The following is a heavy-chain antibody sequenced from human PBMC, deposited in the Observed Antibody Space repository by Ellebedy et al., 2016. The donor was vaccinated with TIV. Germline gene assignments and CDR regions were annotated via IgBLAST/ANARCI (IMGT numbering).Heavy chain of an antibody. J-gene: IGHJ4*02. Sequence: AASVKVSCKASGYSFTTFTIHWVRQAPGQRPEWMGWINPDNGDTKHSQKFQARVTITRDTFASTAYMELRSLRSDDTAVYYCARGGAAAGATPDYWGQGTLVTVSS. CDR2: INPDNGDT. V-gene: IGHV1-3*01. CDR3: ARGGAAAGATPDY. CDR1: GYSFTTFT. D-gene: IGHD6-13*01.